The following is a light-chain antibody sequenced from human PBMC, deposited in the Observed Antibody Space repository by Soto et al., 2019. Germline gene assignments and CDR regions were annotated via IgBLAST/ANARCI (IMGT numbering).Light chain of an antibody. CDR1: ALPKQY. V-gene: IGLV3-25*03. Sequence: SYELTQPPSVSVSPGQTARITCSGDALPKQYAYWYQQKPGQAPVLVIYKDSERPSGIPERFSGSSSGTTVTLTISGVQAEDEADYYCQSAESSGTYLVFGGGTKLTFL. CDR2: KDS. CDR3: QSAESSGTYLV. J-gene: IGLJ2*01.